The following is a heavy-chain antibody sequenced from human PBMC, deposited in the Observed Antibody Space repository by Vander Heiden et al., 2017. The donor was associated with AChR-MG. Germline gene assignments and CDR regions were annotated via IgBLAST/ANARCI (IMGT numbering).Heavy chain of an antibody. Sequence: EVQLVESGGGLVQPGRSLRLSCAASGFPFDDYAMHWGRQAPGKGLEWVSGISWNSGNIGYADSVKGRFTISRDNAKNSLYLQMNSLRAEETALYYCAKDMATVTTRYDYYGMDVWGQGTTVTVSS. V-gene: IGHV3-9*01. CDR3: AKDMATVTTRYDYYGMDV. CDR2: ISWNSGNI. J-gene: IGHJ6*02. D-gene: IGHD4-17*01. CDR1: GFPFDDYA.